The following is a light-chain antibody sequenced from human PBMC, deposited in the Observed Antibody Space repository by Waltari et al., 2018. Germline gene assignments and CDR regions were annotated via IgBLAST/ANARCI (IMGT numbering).Light chain of an antibody. Sequence: QSALTQPRSVSGSPGQSVAISCTGTSSDVGGYKYVSWYQYHPGKAPKLMIYDVGKRPSGVPDRFSGSKSGNTASLTISGLQAEDEAEYYCCSYAGSFTWLFGGGTKLTVL. V-gene: IGLV2-11*01. J-gene: IGLJ3*02. CDR2: DVG. CDR3: CSYAGSFTWL. CDR1: SSDVGGYKY.